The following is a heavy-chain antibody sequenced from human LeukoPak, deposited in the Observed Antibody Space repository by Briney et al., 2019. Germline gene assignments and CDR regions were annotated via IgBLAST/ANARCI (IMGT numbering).Heavy chain of an antibody. D-gene: IGHD6-19*01. CDR3: ARDIWDSSGWYVPFDY. V-gene: IGHV1-18*04. J-gene: IGHJ4*02. Sequence: ASVKVSCKASGYTFTSYGISWVRQAPGQGLEWMGWISAYNGNTNYAQELQGRVTMTTDTSTSTAYMELRSLRSNDTAVYYCARDIWDSSGWYVPFDYWGQGTLVTVSS. CDR2: ISAYNGNT. CDR1: GYTFTSYG.